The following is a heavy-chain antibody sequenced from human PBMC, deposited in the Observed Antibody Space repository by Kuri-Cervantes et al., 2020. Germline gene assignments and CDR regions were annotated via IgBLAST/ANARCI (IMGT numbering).Heavy chain of an antibody. J-gene: IGHJ3*02. CDR1: GFTFSSYA. CDR2: ISYDGSNK. Sequence: GESLRLSCAASGFTFSSYAMHWVRQAPGKGLEWVAVISYDGSNKYYADSVKGRFTISRDNSKNTLYLQMNSLRAEDTAVYYCAKDAPLYYDIWGQGTMATVSS. CDR3: AKDAPLYYDI. V-gene: IGHV3-30*04. D-gene: IGHD3-10*01.